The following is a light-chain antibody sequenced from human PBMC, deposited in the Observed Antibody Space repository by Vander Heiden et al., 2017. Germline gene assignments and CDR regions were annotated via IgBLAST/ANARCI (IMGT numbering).Light chain of an antibody. J-gene: IGKJ3*01. V-gene: IGKV4-1*01. CDR2: WAS. CDR3: QQYYSTPLT. CDR1: QSVLYSSNNKNY. Sequence: DIVMTPSPDSLAVSLGERATINCKSSQSVLYSSNNKNYLAWYQQKPGQPPKLLIYWASTRESGVPDRFSGSGSGTDFTLTTSSLQAEDVAVYYCQQYYSTPLTFGPGTKVDIK.